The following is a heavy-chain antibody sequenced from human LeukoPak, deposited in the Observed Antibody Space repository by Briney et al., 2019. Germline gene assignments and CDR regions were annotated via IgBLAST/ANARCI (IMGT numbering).Heavy chain of an antibody. V-gene: IGHV4-34*01. Sequence: SETLSLTCAVYGGSFSGYYWSWIRQPPGKGLEWIGEINHSGSTNYNPSLKSRVTISVDTYKNQFSLKVSSVNAADTAVYYCARGRRRYNWDESFDYWGQGTLVTVSS. CDR2: INHSGST. CDR1: GGSFSGYY. J-gene: IGHJ4*02. CDR3: ARGRRRYNWDESFDY. D-gene: IGHD1-1*01.